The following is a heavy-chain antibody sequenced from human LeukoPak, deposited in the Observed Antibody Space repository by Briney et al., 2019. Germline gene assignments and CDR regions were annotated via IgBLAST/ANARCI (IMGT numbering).Heavy chain of an antibody. J-gene: IGHJ3*02. D-gene: IGHD3-22*01. Sequence: PSETLSLTCTVSGGSISSSSYYWGWIRQPPGKGLEWIGSIYYSGSTYYNPSLKSRVTISVDTSKNQFSLKLSSVTAADTAVYYCASSAYYYDSSGYSDAFDIWGQGTMVTVSS. CDR2: IYYSGST. CDR1: GGSISSSSYY. V-gene: IGHV4-39*07. CDR3: ASSAYYYDSSGYSDAFDI.